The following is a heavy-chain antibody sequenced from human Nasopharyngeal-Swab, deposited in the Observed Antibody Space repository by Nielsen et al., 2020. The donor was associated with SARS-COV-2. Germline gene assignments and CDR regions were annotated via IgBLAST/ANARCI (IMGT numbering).Heavy chain of an antibody. J-gene: IGHJ3*02. V-gene: IGHV5-10-1*01. CDR1: GYSFTSYW. Sequence: GESLKISCKGSGYSFTSYWISWVRQMPGKGLEWMVMIDPRDSQTNYNPSFQGPVTISVDKSIGIAYLQWSSLKASDTAIYYCARHGEQWLKTLDIWGQGTMVTVSS. D-gene: IGHD6-19*01. CDR2: IDPRDSQT. CDR3: ARHGEQWLKTLDI.